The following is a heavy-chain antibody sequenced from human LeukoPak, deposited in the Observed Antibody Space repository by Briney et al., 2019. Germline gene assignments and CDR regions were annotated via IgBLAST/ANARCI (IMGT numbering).Heavy chain of an antibody. J-gene: IGHJ4*02. CDR1: GYTFTGYY. V-gene: IGHV1-2*02. CDR2: INPNSGGT. D-gene: IGHD3-22*01. CDR3: TSGGFDSSGYYCLDY. Sequence: ASVKVSCKASGYTFTGYYMHWVRQAPGQGLEWMGWINPNSGGTNYAQKFQGRVTMTRDTSISTAYMELSRLRSDDTAVYYCTSGGFDSSGYYCLDYWGQGTLVTVSS.